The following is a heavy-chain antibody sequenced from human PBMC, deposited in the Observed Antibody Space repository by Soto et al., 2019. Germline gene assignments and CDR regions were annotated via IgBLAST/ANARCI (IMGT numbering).Heavy chain of an antibody. CDR2: ISGSGGST. J-gene: IGHJ4*02. CDR3: AKDRLTWYSGSYPYFDF. CDR1: GFTFSSYA. D-gene: IGHD1-26*01. V-gene: IGHV3-23*01. Sequence: PGGSLRLSCAASGFTFSSYAMSWVRQAPGKGLEWVSAISGSGGSTYYADSVKGRFTISRDNSKNTLYLQMNSLRAEDTAVYYCAKDRLTWYSGSYPYFDFWGQGTLVTVSS.